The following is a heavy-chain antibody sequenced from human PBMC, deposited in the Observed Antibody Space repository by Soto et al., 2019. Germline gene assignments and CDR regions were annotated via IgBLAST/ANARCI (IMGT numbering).Heavy chain of an antibody. CDR1: GYTFFTYD. CDR3: ARHHGPTTSENWFDP. Sequence: QVHLVQSGVEVKTPGASVKVSCQASGYTFFTYDISWVRQAPGQGLEWMRWISTYSGDTKYAQKFQGRVTMTTDTSTTTAYLELRSMRSDDTAVYYCARHHGPTTSENWFDPWGQGPLVTVSS. CDR2: ISTYSGDT. J-gene: IGHJ5*02. V-gene: IGHV1-18*01. D-gene: IGHD5-12*01.